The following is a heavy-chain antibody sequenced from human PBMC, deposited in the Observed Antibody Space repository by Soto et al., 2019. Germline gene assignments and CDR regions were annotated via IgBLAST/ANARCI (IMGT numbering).Heavy chain of an antibody. D-gene: IGHD3-10*01. Sequence: EVQLLESGGGLVQPGGSLSLSFEASGFPVSNYPMSWVRQPPGRGLERVSHITRGIGRTYYADSVKGRFTISRDNSKNTMYLQLDSLRVEDTAVYFCARGESSGSYYAFWGQGTLVTVSS. CDR1: GFPVSNYP. CDR2: ITRGIGRT. V-gene: IGHV3-23*01. J-gene: IGHJ4*02. CDR3: ARGESSGSYYAF.